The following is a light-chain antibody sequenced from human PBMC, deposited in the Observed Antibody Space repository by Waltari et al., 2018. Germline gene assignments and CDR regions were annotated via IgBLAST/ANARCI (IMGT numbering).Light chain of an antibody. V-gene: IGKV1-5*03. CDR1: QYVKNN. CDR2: KAS. J-gene: IGKJ4*01. Sequence: TITCRASQYVKNNVAWFQQKPGKAPKVLIHKASRLESGVPSRFSGSGFGTEFILSISSLQPDDFATYYCQEYDSLPITFGGGTKVEIK. CDR3: QEYDSLPIT.